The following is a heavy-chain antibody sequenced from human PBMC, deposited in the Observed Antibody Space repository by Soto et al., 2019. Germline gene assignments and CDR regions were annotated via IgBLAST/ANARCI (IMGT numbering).Heavy chain of an antibody. D-gene: IGHD4-4*01. CDR1: GFTFSSYG. CDR2: ISYDGSNK. J-gene: IGHJ4*02. V-gene: IGHV3-30*18. Sequence: GGSLRLSCAASGFTFSSYGMHWVRQAPGKGLEWVAVISYDGSNKYYADSVKGRFTISRDNSKNTLYLQMNSLRAEDTAVYYCAKVRSRGRLQYYFDYWGQGTLVTVSS. CDR3: AKVRSRGRLQYYFDY.